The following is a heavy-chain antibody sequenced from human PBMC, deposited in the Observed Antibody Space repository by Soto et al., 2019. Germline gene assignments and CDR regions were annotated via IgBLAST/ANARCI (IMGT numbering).Heavy chain of an antibody. CDR3: ARDGGKTATVLNYGMDV. Sequence: GGSLRLSCAASGFTFSSYAMHWVRQAPGKGLEWVAVISYDGSNKYYADSVKGRFTISRDNSKNTLYLQMNSLRAEDTAVYYCARDGGKTATVLNYGMDVWGQGTTVPVSS. D-gene: IGHD5-18*01. CDR2: ISYDGSNK. J-gene: IGHJ6*02. V-gene: IGHV3-30-3*01. CDR1: GFTFSSYA.